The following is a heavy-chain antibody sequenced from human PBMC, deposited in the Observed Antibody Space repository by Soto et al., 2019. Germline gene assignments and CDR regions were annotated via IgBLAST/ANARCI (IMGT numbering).Heavy chain of an antibody. V-gene: IGHV3-23*01. CDR3: AKVLRGGATPGPDY. J-gene: IGHJ4*02. D-gene: IGHD1-26*01. CDR2: ISGGGGST. Sequence: EVQLLESGGGLVQPGGSLRLSCAASGFTFSSYAMSWVRQAPGKGLEWVSAISGGGGSTYYADSVKGRFTISRDNSKNTLYRPMNSLRAEDTAVYYCAKVLRGGATPGPDYWGQGTLVTVSS. CDR1: GFTFSSYA.